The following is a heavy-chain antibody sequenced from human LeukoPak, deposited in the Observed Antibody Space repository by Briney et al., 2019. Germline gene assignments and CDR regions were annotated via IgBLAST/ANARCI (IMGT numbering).Heavy chain of an antibody. D-gene: IGHD5-18*01. CDR2: IYYSGST. J-gene: IGHJ4*02. CDR3: ARLGYSYGYPLDY. CDR1: GGSISSYY. V-gene: IGHV4-59*08. Sequence: SETLSLTCTVSGGSISSYYWSWIRQPPGKGLEWIGHIYYSGSTNYNPSLKSRVTMSVGTSKNQFSLKLTSVTAADTAVYYCARLGYSYGYPLDYWGQGTLVTVSS.